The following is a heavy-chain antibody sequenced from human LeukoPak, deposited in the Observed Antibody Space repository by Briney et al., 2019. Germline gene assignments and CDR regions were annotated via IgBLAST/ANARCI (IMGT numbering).Heavy chain of an antibody. CDR1: GGTFSSYA. CDR2: IIPNFGTA. Sequence: ASVKVSCKASGGTFSSYAISWVRQVPGQGLEWMGGIIPNFGTANYAQKFQGRVTITTDESTSTAYMELSSLRSEDTAVYHCASCYTFDYYMDVWGKGTTVTVSS. D-gene: IGHD3-16*02. J-gene: IGHJ6*03. CDR3: ASCYTFDYYMDV. V-gene: IGHV1-69*05.